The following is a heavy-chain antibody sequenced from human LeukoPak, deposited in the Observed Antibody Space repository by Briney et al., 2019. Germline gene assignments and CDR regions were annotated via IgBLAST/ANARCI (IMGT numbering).Heavy chain of an antibody. Sequence: SETLSLTCTVSGGSISSSSYYWGWIRQPPGKGLEWIGSIYYSGSTYYNTSLKSRVTISVDTSKNQFSLKLSSVTAADTAVYYCARHEYGDYGDWFDPWGQGTLVTVSS. D-gene: IGHD4-17*01. V-gene: IGHV4-39*01. CDR3: ARHEYGDYGDWFDP. CDR2: IYYSGST. J-gene: IGHJ5*02. CDR1: GGSISSSSYY.